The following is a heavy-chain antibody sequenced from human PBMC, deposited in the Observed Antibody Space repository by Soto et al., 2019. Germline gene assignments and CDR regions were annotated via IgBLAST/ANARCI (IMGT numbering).Heavy chain of an antibody. CDR1: GYTFTGYY. J-gene: IGHJ6*02. Sequence: ASVKVSCKASGYTFTGYYMHWVRQAPGQGLEWMGWINPNSGGTNYAQKFQGWVTMTRDTSISTAYMELSRLRSDDTAVYYCARDRNLLLWFGELLRHYYYGMDVWGQGTTVTVSS. V-gene: IGHV1-2*04. CDR2: INPNSGGT. D-gene: IGHD3-10*01. CDR3: ARDRNLLLWFGELLRHYYYGMDV.